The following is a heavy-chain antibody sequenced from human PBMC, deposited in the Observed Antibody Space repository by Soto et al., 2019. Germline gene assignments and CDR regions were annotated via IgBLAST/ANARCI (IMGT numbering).Heavy chain of an antibody. J-gene: IGHJ4*02. CDR2: IYKGGST. Sequence: HVQLQESGPGLVKPSESLSLTCTVSGVSIGTYYWTWIRQPPGKGLEWIGYIYKGGSTDYNPSLKSRVTISVDTSKNQFSLRLTSVTAADTAIYYCARGDKVRGVIYPFDVWGQGNLVTVSS. CDR3: ARGDKVRGVIYPFDV. D-gene: IGHD3-10*01. CDR1: GVSIGTYY. V-gene: IGHV4-59*01.